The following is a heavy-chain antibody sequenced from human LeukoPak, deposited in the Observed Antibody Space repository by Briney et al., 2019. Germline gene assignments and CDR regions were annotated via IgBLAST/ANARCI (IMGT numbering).Heavy chain of an antibody. Sequence: GGSLRLSCAASGFTFSSYGMSGVRQAPGKGLEGVAAISRSGGSTYYADSVKGRFTISRDNSKNTLYLQMNSLRAEDTAVYYCAKDRGPITDYWGQGTLVTVSS. J-gene: IGHJ4*02. CDR2: ISRSGGST. CDR3: AKDRGPITDY. V-gene: IGHV3-23*01. CDR1: GFTFSSYG. D-gene: IGHD5-12*01.